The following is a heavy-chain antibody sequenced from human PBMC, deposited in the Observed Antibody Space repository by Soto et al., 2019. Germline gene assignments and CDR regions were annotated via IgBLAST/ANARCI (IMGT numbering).Heavy chain of an antibody. J-gene: IGHJ6*02. V-gene: IGHV1-69*08. CDR3: ARDRVPPRLYYDYCMDV. CDR1: GGTFSSYT. CDR2: IIPILGIA. Sequence: QVQLVQSGAEVKKPGSSVKVSCKASGGTFSSYTISWVRPAPGQGLEWMGRIIPILGIANYAQKVQGRVTITADKSTSTADMELSSLRSEDTAVYYCARDRVPPRLYYDYCMDVWGQGTTVTVSS.